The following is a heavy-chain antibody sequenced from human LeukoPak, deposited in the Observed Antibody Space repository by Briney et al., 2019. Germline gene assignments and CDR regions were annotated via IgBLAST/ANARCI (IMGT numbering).Heavy chain of an antibody. Sequence: SETLSLTCTVSRGSISSPTYYWGWIRQPPGKGLEWIGYIYYIRSTYYNPSLKSRVTISVDTSKNQFSLNLSSVTAADTAVYYCAQSDVLAGAFDIWGQGTMVIVSS. J-gene: IGHJ3*02. CDR3: AQSDVLAGAFDI. CDR2: IYYIRST. D-gene: IGHD4/OR15-4a*01. CDR1: RGSISSPTYY. V-gene: IGHV4-39*01.